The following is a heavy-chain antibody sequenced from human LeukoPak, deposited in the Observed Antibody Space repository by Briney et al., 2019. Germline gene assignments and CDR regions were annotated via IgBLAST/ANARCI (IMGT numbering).Heavy chain of an antibody. J-gene: IGHJ5*02. CDR2: INHSGST. V-gene: IGHV4-34*01. Sequence: PGGSLRLSCAASGFTFSSYWMSWIRQPPGKGLEWIGEINHSGSTNYNPSLKSRVTISVDTSKNQFSLKLSSVTAADTAVYYCARHNRRNWFDPWGQGTLVTVSS. D-gene: IGHD1-1*01. CDR1: GFTFSSYW. CDR3: ARHNRRNWFDP.